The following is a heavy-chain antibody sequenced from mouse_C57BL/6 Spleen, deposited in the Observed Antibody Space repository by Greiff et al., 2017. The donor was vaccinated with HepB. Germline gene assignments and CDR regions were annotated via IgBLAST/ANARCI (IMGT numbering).Heavy chain of an antibody. CDR3: ARDRSVVAPTGFAY. V-gene: IGHV5-4*01. CDR2: ISDGGSYT. CDR1: GFTFSSYA. Sequence: EVQVVESGGGLVKPGGSLKLSCAASGFTFSSYAMSWVRQTPEKRLEWVATISDGGSYTYYPDNVKGRFTISRDNAKNNLYLQMSHLKSEDTAMYYCARDRSVVAPTGFAYWGQGTLVTVSA. J-gene: IGHJ3*01. D-gene: IGHD1-1*01.